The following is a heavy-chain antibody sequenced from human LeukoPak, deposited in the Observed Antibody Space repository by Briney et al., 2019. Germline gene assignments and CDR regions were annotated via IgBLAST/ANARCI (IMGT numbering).Heavy chain of an antibody. V-gene: IGHV3-7*01. J-gene: IGHJ6*03. CDR3: ARAPQYYDILTGGYYYYMDV. CDR2: IKEDGSEK. D-gene: IGHD3-9*01. Sequence: GGSLRLSCAASGFTFSSYWMSWVRQAPGKGLEWVANIKEDGSEKYYVDSVKGRFTISRDNAKNSLYLQMNSLRAEDTAVYYCARAPQYYDILTGGYYYYMDVWGKGTTVTISS. CDR1: GFTFSSYW.